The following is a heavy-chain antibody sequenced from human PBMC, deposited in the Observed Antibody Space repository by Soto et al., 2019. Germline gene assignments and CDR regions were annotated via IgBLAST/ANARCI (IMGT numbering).Heavy chain of an antibody. V-gene: IGHV1-69*12. CDR2: IIPIFGTA. CDR3: ARKTMGVEYYSGMDV. Sequence: QVQLVQSGAEVKKPGSSVKVSCKASGGTFSSYAINWVRQAPGQGLEWMGGIIPIFGTANFAQKFQVRVTITADESTSIAYMELSSLRSEDTAVYYCARKTMGVEYYSGMDVWGQGTTVTVSS. CDR1: GGTFSSYA. D-gene: IGHD3-3*01. J-gene: IGHJ6*02.